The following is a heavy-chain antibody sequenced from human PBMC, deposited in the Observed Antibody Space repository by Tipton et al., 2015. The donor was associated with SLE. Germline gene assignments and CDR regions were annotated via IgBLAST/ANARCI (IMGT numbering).Heavy chain of an antibody. CDR3: ARLTHDGYTYGYYFDY. CDR1: GGSIRSYY. Sequence: TLSLTCTVSGGSIRSYYWTWIRQPPGKRLEWIAYIYHSGITNYNPSLQSRVTISVDRSKNQFSLKLTSVTAADTAVYYCARLTHDGYTYGYYFDYWGQGTLVTVSS. CDR2: IYHSGIT. D-gene: IGHD5-18*01. V-gene: IGHV4-59*01. J-gene: IGHJ4*02.